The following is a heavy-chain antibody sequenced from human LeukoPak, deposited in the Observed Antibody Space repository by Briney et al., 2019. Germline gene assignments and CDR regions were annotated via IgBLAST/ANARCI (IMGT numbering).Heavy chain of an antibody. CDR2: IDNSGSA. J-gene: IGHJ6*03. Sequence: SETLSLTCAVYGESFSGYYWTWIRQTAGKELEWIVKIDNSGSANYNPSLKSRVTISVATPRNQFSLELSSVTAADTAVYYCARGRYCNTTNCPYVGGFYYMDVWGKGTTVLVSS. D-gene: IGHD2-2*01. CDR3: ARGRYCNTTNCPYVGGFYYMDV. CDR1: GESFSGYY. V-gene: IGHV4-34*01.